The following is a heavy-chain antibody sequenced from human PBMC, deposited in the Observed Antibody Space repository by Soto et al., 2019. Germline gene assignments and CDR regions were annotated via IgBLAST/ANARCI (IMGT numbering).Heavy chain of an antibody. V-gene: IGHV4-31*03. D-gene: IGHD2-15*01. CDR1: GGSISSGDYY. J-gene: IGHJ5*02. CDR2: IYYSGNT. CDR3: ASPTFYCSGASCRPTFGGVYSYHRTNWFDP. Sequence: SETLSLTCTVSGGSISSGDYYWSWIRQHPGKGLEWIGYIYYSGNTYYNPSLKSRVTISVDTSKNQFSLKLSSVTAADTAVYYCASPTFYCSGASCRPTFGGVYSYHRTNWFDPWGQGTLVTVSS.